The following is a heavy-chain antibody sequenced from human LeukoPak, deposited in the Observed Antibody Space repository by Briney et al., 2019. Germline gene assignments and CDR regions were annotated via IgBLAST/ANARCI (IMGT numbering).Heavy chain of an antibody. Sequence: GGSLRLSCAASGLTLNYYSMDWVRQAPGKGLEWVAPITTSSSYIYYADSVRGRFTISRDNAKNSLYLQMSSLRAEDTAVYYCARDGVVGATKWGHFDFWGQGTRVTVSS. D-gene: IGHD1-26*01. CDR2: ITTSSSYI. CDR1: GLTLNYYS. CDR3: ARDGVVGATKWGHFDF. J-gene: IGHJ4*02. V-gene: IGHV3-21*01.